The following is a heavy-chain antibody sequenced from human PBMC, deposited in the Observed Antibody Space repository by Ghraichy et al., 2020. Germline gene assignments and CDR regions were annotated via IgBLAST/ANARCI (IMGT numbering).Heavy chain of an antibody. Sequence: SETLSLTCAVYGGSFNGDYWSWIRQPPGKGLEWIGQIYHSGSPNYNSSLKSRVSILVDTSKNQFSLKLSSVTAADTAVYYCARGMSQYTHYALDVWGQGTTVTVSS. J-gene: IGHJ6*02. CDR2: IYHSGSP. CDR3: ARGMSQYTHYALDV. D-gene: IGHD2-2*02. V-gene: IGHV4-34*01. CDR1: GGSFNGDY.